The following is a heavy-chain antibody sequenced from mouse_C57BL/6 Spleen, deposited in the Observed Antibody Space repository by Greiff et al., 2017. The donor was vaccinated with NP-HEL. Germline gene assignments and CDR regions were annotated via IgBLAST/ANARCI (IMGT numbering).Heavy chain of an antibody. CDR1: GFTFSSYA. J-gene: IGHJ2*01. Sequence: DVMLVESGEGLVKPGGSLKLSCAASGFTFSSYAMSWVRQTPEKRLEWVAYISSGGDYIYYADTVKGRFTISRDNARNTLYLQMSSLKSEDTAMYYCTRDELEYFDYWGQGTTLTVSS. CDR2: ISSGGDYI. CDR3: TRDELEYFDY. V-gene: IGHV5-9-1*02. D-gene: IGHD4-1*01.